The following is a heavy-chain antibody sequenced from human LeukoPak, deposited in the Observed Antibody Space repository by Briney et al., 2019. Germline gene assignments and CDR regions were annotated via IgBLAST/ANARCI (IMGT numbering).Heavy chain of an antibody. Sequence: PGGSLRLSCALAGFSFSSYWMSWVSPPPGKGLEWVGNIKQDGSEKYYVNSVKGRFTISRDNAKNSLYLQMNSLRAEDTAVYYCARDGRSGWSRSYFDYWGQGTLVTVSS. CDR3: ARDGRSGWSRSYFDY. V-gene: IGHV3-7*01. CDR2: IKQDGSEK. D-gene: IGHD6-13*01. CDR1: GFSFSSYW. J-gene: IGHJ4*02.